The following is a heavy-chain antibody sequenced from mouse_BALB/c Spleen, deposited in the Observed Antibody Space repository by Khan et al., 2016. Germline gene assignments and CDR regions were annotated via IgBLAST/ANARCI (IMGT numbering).Heavy chain of an antibody. V-gene: IGHV7-3*02. D-gene: IGHD2-14*01. J-gene: IGHJ1*01. CDR2: ISNKANGYTT. Sequence: EVELVESGGGLVQPGGSLRLSCATSGFTFTDYYMSWVRQPPGKALEWLGFISNKANGYTTEYSASVKGRFTISRDNSQSILYLQMNTLRAEDSATYYCARDRYDWYFDVWGAGTTVTVSS. CDR3: ARDRYDWYFDV. CDR1: GFTFTDYY.